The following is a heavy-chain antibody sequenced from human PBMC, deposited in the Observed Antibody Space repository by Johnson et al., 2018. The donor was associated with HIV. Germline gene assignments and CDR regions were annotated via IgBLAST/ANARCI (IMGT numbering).Heavy chain of an antibody. D-gene: IGHD6-19*01. CDR2: MRYDGSNK. V-gene: IGHV3-30*02. Sequence: QEQLVESGGGVVQPGGSLRLSCAASGLTFSIYGMHWVRQAPGKGLEWVAFMRYDGSNKYYADSVKGRFTISRDNSKNTLYLQMNSLRAEDTAIYYCAKDGMVAGSGGADAFDIWGQGTMVTVSS. J-gene: IGHJ3*02. CDR1: GLTFSIYG. CDR3: AKDGMVAGSGGADAFDI.